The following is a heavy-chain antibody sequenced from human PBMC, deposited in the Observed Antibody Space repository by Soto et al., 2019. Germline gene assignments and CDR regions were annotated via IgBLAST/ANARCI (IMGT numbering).Heavy chain of an antibody. D-gene: IGHD3-10*01. J-gene: IGHJ3*01. Sequence: QVQLVQSGTEVKKPGASVKVSCRASGYTFTGFYVHWVRQAPRQGLEWMGWINPRNGDKILAQKFEGRVTLTRNTSVTTAYMNLSSLHPDATAVYYCARGPFGDSPIDSWGPGTMVSVSS. CDR3: ARGPFGDSPIDS. CDR1: GYTFTGFY. V-gene: IGHV1-2*02. CDR2: INPRNGDK.